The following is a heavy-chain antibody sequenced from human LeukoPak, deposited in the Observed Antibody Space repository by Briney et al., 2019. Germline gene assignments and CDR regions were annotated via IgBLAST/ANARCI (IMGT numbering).Heavy chain of an antibody. Sequence: SGPTLVKPTQTLTLTCTFSGFSLSTSGVGVGWIRQPPGKALEWLALIYWNDDKRYSPSLKSRLTITKDTSKNQVVLTMTNMDPVDTATYYCAHIVEIAALGYFDYWGQGTLVTVSS. J-gene: IGHJ4*02. D-gene: IGHD6-25*01. CDR1: GFSLSTSGVG. V-gene: IGHV2-5*01. CDR3: AHIVEIAALGYFDY. CDR2: IYWNDDK.